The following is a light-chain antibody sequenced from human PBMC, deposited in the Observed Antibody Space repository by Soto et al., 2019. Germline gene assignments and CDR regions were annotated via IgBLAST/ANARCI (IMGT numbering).Light chain of an antibody. CDR2: GNS. CDR3: QSSDSSLSGDV. CDR1: SSNIGAGYD. J-gene: IGLJ1*01. Sequence: QSALTQPPSVSGAPGQRVTISCTGSSSNIGAGYDVHWYQQLPGTAPKLLIYGNSNRPSGVPDRFSGSKSGTSASLAITGLQAEDEADYYCQSSDSSLSGDVFGTGTKLTVL. V-gene: IGLV1-40*01.